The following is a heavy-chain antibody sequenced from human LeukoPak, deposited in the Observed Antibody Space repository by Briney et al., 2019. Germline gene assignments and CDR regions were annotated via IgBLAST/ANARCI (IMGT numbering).Heavy chain of an antibody. CDR2: IIPIFGTA. CDR3: ARGDSGSYFDAFDI. V-gene: IGHV1-69*13. J-gene: IGHJ3*02. D-gene: IGHD1-26*01. Sequence: SVKVSCKASGGTFSSYAISWVRQAPGQGLEWMGGIIPIFGTANYAQRFQGRVTITADESTSTAYMELSSLRSEDTAVYYCARGDSGSYFDAFDIWGQGTMVTVSS. CDR1: GGTFSSYA.